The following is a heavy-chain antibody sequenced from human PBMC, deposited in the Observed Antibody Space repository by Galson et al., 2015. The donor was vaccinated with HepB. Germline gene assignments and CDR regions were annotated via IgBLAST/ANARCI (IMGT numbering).Heavy chain of an antibody. J-gene: IGHJ5*02. CDR3: ARMMEGWLTSGWFDP. D-gene: IGHD3-3*01. CDR2: ISSSSSTI. V-gene: IGHV3-48*01. CDR1: GFTFSSYS. Sequence: SLRLSCAASGFTFSSYSMNWVRQAPGKGLEWVSYISSSSSTIYYADSVKGRFTISRDNAKNSLYLQMNSLRAEDTAVYYCARMMEGWLTSGWFDPWGQGTLVTVSS.